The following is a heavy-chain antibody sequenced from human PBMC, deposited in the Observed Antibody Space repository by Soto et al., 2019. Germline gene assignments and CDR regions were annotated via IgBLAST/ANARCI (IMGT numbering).Heavy chain of an antibody. D-gene: IGHD6-13*01. CDR3: ARGAPSQRIAAAGNFYFDY. CDR2: IYYSGST. Sequence: SETLSLTCTVSGGSISSGGYYWSWIRQHPGKGLEWIGYIYYSGSTYYNPSLKSRVTISVDTSKNQFSLKLSSVTAADTAVYYCARGAPSQRIAAAGNFYFDYWGQGTLVTVSS. J-gene: IGHJ4*02. CDR1: GGSISSGGYY. V-gene: IGHV4-31*03.